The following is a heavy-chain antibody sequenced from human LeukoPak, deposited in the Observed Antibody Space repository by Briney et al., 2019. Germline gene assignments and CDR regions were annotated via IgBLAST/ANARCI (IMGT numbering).Heavy chain of an antibody. Sequence: GASVKASCKASGYTFTGYYMHWVRQAPGQGLEWMGWINPNSGGTNYAQKFQGRVTMTRDTSISTAYMELSRLRSDDTAVYYCARERLPSDDAFDIWGQGTMVTVSS. V-gene: IGHV1-2*02. J-gene: IGHJ3*02. D-gene: IGHD6-25*01. CDR2: INPNSGGT. CDR1: GYTFTGYY. CDR3: ARERLPSDDAFDI.